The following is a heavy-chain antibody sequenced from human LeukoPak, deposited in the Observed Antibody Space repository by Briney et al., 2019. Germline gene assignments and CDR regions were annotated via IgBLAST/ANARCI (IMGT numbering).Heavy chain of an antibody. CDR2: INHNSHSA. CDR1: GFTFNAYP. D-gene: IGHD3-16*01. V-gene: IGHV3-48*01. J-gene: IGHJ4*02. Sequence: GGSLRLSCAASGFTFNAYPMNWGRQAPGKGLEWISYINHNSHSAYYADSVKGRFTISRDNAKNSLYLHMDSLRAEDTAIYYCVKDYAWALDFWGQGTLVTVSS. CDR3: VKDYAWALDF.